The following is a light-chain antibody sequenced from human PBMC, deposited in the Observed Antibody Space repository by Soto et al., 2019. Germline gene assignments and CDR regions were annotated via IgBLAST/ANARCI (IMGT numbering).Light chain of an antibody. CDR3: SSFAGSNIWV. V-gene: IGLV2-8*01. J-gene: IGLJ3*02. CDR2: EVT. CDR1: SSDVGGYKY. Sequence: QSVLTQPASVSGSPGQSITISCTGTSSDVGGYKYVSWYQQEPGKAPKLMIHEVTKRPSGVPDRFSGSKSGNTASLTVSGLQAEDEADYYCSSFAGSNIWVFGGGTKLTVL.